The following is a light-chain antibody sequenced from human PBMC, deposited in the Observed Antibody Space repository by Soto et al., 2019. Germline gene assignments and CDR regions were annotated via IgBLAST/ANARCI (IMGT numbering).Light chain of an antibody. Sequence: DIQLTQSPSFLSASVGDRVTITCRASQGISSYLAWYQQKPGKAPTLLIYAASTLQSGVPSRFSGSGSGTEFTLTISSLQPEDFVTYYCQQLNSYPRTFGQGTKVEIK. J-gene: IGKJ1*01. V-gene: IGKV1-9*01. CDR2: AAS. CDR3: QQLNSYPRT. CDR1: QGISSY.